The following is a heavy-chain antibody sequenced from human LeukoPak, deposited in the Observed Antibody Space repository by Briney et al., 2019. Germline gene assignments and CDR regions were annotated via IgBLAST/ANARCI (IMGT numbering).Heavy chain of an antibody. CDR2: ISYDGSIK. V-gene: IGHV3-30*04. CDR3: TRDSARRDGYNFDY. J-gene: IGHJ4*02. D-gene: IGHD5-24*01. Sequence: PGGSLRLSCAASGFTFRSYAMHWVRQAPGKGLEWVALISYDGSIKYYADSVKGRFTISRDNSKNTLYLQMNSLRTEDTAVYYCTRDSARRDGYNFDYWGQGTLVTVSS. CDR1: GFTFRSYA.